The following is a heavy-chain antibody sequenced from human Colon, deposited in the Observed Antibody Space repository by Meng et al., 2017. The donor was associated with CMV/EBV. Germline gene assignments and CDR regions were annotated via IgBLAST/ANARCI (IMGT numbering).Heavy chain of an antibody. CDR3: ARDRGGYCSSTSCPSYYFDY. V-gene: IGHV1-2*02. D-gene: IGHD2-2*01. Sequence: ASVKVSCKASGYTFTGYYMHWVRQAPGQGLEWMGWINPNSGGTNYAQKFQGRVTMTRDTSISTAYMELSRLRSDDTAVYYCARDRGGYCSSTSCPSYYFDYWGQGTLVTASS. J-gene: IGHJ4*02. CDR1: GYTFTGYY. CDR2: INPNSGGT.